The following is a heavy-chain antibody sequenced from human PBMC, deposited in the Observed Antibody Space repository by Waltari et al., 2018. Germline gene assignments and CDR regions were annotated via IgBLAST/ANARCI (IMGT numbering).Heavy chain of an antibody. CDR2: ISSSSSYI. CDR3: ARDPNVYYSSNS. D-gene: IGHD6-19*01. J-gene: IGHJ4*02. V-gene: IGHV3-21*01. CDR1: GFTFSSYS. Sequence: EVQLVESGGGLVKPGGSLRLSCAASGFTFSSYSMNWVRQAPGKGLEWVSSISSSSSYIYYADSVKGRFTISRDNAKNSLYLQMNSLRAEDTAVYYCARDPNVYYSSNSWGQGTLVTVSS.